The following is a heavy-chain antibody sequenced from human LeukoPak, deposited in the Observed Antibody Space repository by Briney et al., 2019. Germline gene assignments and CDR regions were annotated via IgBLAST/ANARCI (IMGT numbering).Heavy chain of an antibody. D-gene: IGHD2-15*01. CDR3: ARGDCSGGSCSSMDV. J-gene: IGHJ6*02. CDR2: IWYDGSNK. CDR1: GFTFSSYG. V-gene: IGHV3-33*01. Sequence: PGGSLRLSCAASGFTFSSYGMHWVRQAPGKGLEWVAVIWYDGSNKYYADSVKGRFTISREDAKNSFYLQMNSLRAGDTAVYYCARGDCSGGSCSSMDVWGQGTTVTVSS.